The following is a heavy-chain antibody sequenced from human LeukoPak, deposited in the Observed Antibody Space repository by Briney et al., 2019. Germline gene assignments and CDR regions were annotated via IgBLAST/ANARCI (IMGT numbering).Heavy chain of an antibody. J-gene: IGHJ3*02. CDR2: INHSGST. CDR1: GGSFSGYY. Sequence: SETLSLTCAVYGGSFSGYYWSWIRQPPGKGLEWIGEINHSGSTNYNPSLKSRVTISVDTSKNQFSLKLSSVTAADTAVYYCVRYIGNAVVVVRNDAFDIWGQGTMVTVSS. D-gene: IGHD2-21*01. CDR3: VRYIGNAVVVVRNDAFDI. V-gene: IGHV4-34*01.